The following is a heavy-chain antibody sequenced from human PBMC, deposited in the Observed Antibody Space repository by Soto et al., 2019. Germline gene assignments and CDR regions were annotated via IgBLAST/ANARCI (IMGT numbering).Heavy chain of an antibody. Sequence: EVQLLESGGGLEQPGGSLSLSCVGSGHTFHNYAMTWVRQAPGKGLEWVSGISGSGGSTSYADSVRGRFTISRDHSKNTLYLQMNRLRAEYTAVYYCAKVSRGIGVVPAALNWGQGTLVTVSS. CDR2: ISGSGGST. J-gene: IGHJ4*02. CDR1: GHTFHNYA. D-gene: IGHD2-2*01. CDR3: AKVSRGIGVVPAALN. V-gene: IGHV3-23*01.